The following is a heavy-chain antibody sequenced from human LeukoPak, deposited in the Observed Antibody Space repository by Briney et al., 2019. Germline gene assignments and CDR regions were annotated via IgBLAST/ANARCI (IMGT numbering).Heavy chain of an antibody. CDR1: GGSISSYY. Sequence: PSETLSLTCTVSGGSISSYYWSWIRQPAGKGLEWIGRIYTSGSTNYNPSLQSRVTMSVDTSKNQFSLKLSSVTAADTAVYYCARDYGVLLWFGESRAWFDPWGQGTLVTVSS. J-gene: IGHJ5*02. D-gene: IGHD3-10*01. CDR2: IYTSGST. V-gene: IGHV4-4*07. CDR3: ARDYGVLLWFGESRAWFDP.